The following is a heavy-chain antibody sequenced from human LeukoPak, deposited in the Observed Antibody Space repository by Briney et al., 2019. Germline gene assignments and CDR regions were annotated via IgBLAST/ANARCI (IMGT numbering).Heavy chain of an antibody. D-gene: IGHD6-19*01. CDR1: GFTFSTLA. J-gene: IGHJ4*02. Sequence: PGGSLRLSCAASGFTFSTLAMNWVRQAPGKGLEWVSAISDSGGSRYYADSVKGRFTISRDNAKNTVYLQMNSLRVEDTAVYYCAKGGGWLYYFDYWGQGSLVSVSS. CDR3: AKGGGWLYYFDY. CDR2: ISDSGGSR. V-gene: IGHV3-23*01.